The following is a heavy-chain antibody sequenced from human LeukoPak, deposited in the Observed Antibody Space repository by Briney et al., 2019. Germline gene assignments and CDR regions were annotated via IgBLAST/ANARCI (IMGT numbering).Heavy chain of an antibody. CDR1: GFTFSNYA. Sequence: GGSLRLSCAASGFTFSNYAMSWVRQAPGKGLEWVSAISGSGGNTYYADSVKGRFTISRDNSKNTLYLQMNSLRAEDTAVYYCAKVRPPRFLEWLSHFDYWGQGTLVTVSS. J-gene: IGHJ4*02. CDR2: ISGSGGNT. CDR3: AKVRPPRFLEWLSHFDY. D-gene: IGHD3-3*01. V-gene: IGHV3-23*01.